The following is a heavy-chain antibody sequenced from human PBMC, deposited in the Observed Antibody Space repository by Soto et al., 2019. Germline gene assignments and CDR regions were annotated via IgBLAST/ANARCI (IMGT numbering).Heavy chain of an antibody. CDR2: TSAYNGNT. D-gene: IGHD3-3*01. CDR1: GYTFTSYG. Sequence: QVQLVQSGAEVKKPGASVKVSCKASGYTFTSYGISWVRQAPGQGLEWMGWTSAYNGNTNYAQKLQGRVTMTTDTSTSTAYMELRSLRSDDTAVYYCARDRPVLRFLEWLFGYYYYGMDVWGQGTTVTVSS. V-gene: IGHV1-18*01. J-gene: IGHJ6*02. CDR3: ARDRPVLRFLEWLFGYYYYGMDV.